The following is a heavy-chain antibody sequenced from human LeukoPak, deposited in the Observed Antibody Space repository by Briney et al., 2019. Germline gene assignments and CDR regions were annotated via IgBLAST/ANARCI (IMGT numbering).Heavy chain of an antibody. CDR1: GGSISSYY. D-gene: IGHD1-14*01. CDR3: ARVPRISEAFDI. CDR2: IYYSGST. V-gene: IGHV4-59*12. J-gene: IGHJ3*02. Sequence: SETLSLTCTVSGGSISSYYWSWIRQPPGKGLEWIGYIYYSGSTNYNPSLKSRVTISVDTSKNQFYLKLSSVTAADTAVYYCARVPRISEAFDIWGQGTMVTVSS.